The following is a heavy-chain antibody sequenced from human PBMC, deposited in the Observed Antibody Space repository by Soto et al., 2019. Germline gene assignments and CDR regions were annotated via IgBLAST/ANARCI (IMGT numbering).Heavy chain of an antibody. CDR1: GYTFATYW. CDR3: TTHCNGGSCSRE. Sequence: PGESLKISCKASGYTFATYWVSWVRQTPGKGLEWMGRIDPRQSYANYNPSFEGHVTISVDRSTTTVYLQMSSLKTEDTGVYYCTTHCNGGSCSREWGQGTLVTVSS. D-gene: IGHD2-15*01. V-gene: IGHV5-10-1*01. J-gene: IGHJ4*02. CDR2: IDPRQSYA.